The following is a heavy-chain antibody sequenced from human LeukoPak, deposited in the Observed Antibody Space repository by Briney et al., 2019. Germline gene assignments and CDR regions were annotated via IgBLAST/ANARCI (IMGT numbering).Heavy chain of an antibody. CDR2: INHSGST. D-gene: IGHD3-22*01. J-gene: IGHJ4*02. CDR3: ARAGSGYSFDY. V-gene: IGHV4-34*01. CDR1: GGSFSGYY. Sequence: SETLSLTCAVYGGSFSGYYWSWIRQPPGKGLEWIGEINHSGSTNYNPSLKSRVTISVDTSKNQFSLKLSSVTAADTAVYYCARAGSGYSFDYWGQGTLVTVSS.